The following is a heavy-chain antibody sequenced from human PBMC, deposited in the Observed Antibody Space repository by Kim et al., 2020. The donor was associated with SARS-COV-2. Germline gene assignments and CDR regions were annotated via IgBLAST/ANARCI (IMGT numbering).Heavy chain of an antibody. D-gene: IGHD1-26*01. V-gene: IGHV3-23*01. J-gene: IGHJ4*01. Sequence: GGSLRLSCAASGYTFSSYAMTWVRQAPGKGLEWVAAVSAAGLRTYYADSLKGRFTISRDNSKNTVNLQMNSLRPEDSAVYYCAKGQSGTKQERYSDSWG. CDR2: VSAAGLRT. CDR1: GYTFSSYA. CDR3: AKGQSGTKQERYSDS.